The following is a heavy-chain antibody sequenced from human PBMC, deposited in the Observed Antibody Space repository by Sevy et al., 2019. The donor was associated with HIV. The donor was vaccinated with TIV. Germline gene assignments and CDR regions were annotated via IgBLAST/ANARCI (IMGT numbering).Heavy chain of an antibody. Sequence: GGSLRLSCAVSGFTFTDYYMSWIRQAPGKGPEWLAYINNSSRLINYVKSVRGRFTISRDNAKNSMYLQMNSLRAEDTAVYYCARGKVLFDYWGQGALVIVSS. V-gene: IGHV3-11*06. J-gene: IGHJ4*02. CDR1: GFTFTDYY. CDR3: ARGKVLFDY. CDR2: INNSSRLI.